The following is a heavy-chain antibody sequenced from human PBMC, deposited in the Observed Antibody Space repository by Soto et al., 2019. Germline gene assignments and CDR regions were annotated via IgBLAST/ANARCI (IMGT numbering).Heavy chain of an antibody. D-gene: IGHD3-9*01. Sequence: QVQLQESGPRLIQPSETLSLTCSVSNGSISTYYWTWVRQPPGKGLEWIGYVYYSGSTNYNPSLKSRVAMSVDTSTNQFSLELKSVTAADTATYYCVRDYLLTGFDTWGQGTLVTVSA. V-gene: IGHV4-59*01. CDR1: NGSISTYY. J-gene: IGHJ5*02. CDR2: VYYSGST. CDR3: VRDYLLTGFDT.